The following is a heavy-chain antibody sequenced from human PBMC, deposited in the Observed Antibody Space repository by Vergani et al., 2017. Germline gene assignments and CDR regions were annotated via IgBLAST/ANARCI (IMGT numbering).Heavy chain of an antibody. V-gene: IGHV4-38-2*02. CDR3: ARGRGDNWYFDL. Sequence: QVQLQESGPGLVKPSETLSLTSSVSGYSISRGYYWGWIRQPPGKGLEWIATVFHSGSAYYNPSLRRRVTISVGTSKNQFSLRLTTLTAADTAVYYCARGRGDNWYFDLWGRGTLVTVSS. CDR2: VFHSGSA. D-gene: IGHD3-10*01. J-gene: IGHJ2*01. CDR1: GYSISRGYY.